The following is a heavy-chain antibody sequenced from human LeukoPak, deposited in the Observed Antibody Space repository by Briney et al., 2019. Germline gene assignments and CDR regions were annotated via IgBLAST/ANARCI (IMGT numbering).Heavy chain of an antibody. D-gene: IGHD2-21*02. Sequence: GGSLRLSCAVSGFTFSSYTMKWVRQAPGKGLEWVSSISGSSTSFIYYADSLKGRFTISRDNAKNSLYLQMNSLRAEDTAVYYCARDSAYCGGDCYSDSWGQGTLVTVSS. CDR1: GFTFSSYT. CDR2: ISGSSTSFI. CDR3: ARDSAYCGGDCYSDS. J-gene: IGHJ4*02. V-gene: IGHV3-21*01.